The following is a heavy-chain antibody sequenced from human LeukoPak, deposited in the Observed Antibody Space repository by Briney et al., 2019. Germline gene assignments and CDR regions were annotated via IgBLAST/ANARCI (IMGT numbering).Heavy chain of an antibody. D-gene: IGHD1-1*01. CDR3: ARANGHNRPLDY. Sequence: ASVTVSCKASGYTFTSYGISWVRQAPGQGLEWMGWIRAYNGNTNYAQKLQGRVTMTTDTSTSTAYKELRSLRSDDAAVYYCARANGHNRPLDYWGQGTLVTVSS. V-gene: IGHV1-18*01. J-gene: IGHJ4*02. CDR1: GYTFTSYG. CDR2: IRAYNGNT.